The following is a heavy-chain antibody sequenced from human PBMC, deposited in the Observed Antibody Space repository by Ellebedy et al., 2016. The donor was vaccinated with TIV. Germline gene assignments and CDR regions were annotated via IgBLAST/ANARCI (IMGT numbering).Heavy chain of an antibody. CDR3: ARGVAEDY. D-gene: IGHD3-3*01. CDR1: GFSFSAYW. CDR2: INGDGSST. V-gene: IGHV3-74*01. J-gene: IGHJ4*02. Sequence: PGGSLRLSCAASGFSFSAYWMHWVRQAPGKGLVWVSRINGDGSSTSYADSVKGRFTISRDNAKNTLYLQMNSLRVDDSAVYYCARGVAEDYWGQGTLVTVSS.